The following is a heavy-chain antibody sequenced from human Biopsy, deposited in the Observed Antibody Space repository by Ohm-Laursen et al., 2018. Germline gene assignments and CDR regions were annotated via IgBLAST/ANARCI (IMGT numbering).Heavy chain of an antibody. CDR2: IIPLIGLT. CDR3: ARDCNGDNCGVDF. J-gene: IGHJ4*02. Sequence: SSVKVSCKASGYTFTSYGISWVRQAPGQGLECMGRIIPLIGLTNYAQKFQGRVTITADKFTNTVYMELSSLRSDDTAVYFCARDCNGDNCGVDFWGQGTLVTVS. V-gene: IGHV1-69*04. CDR1: GYTFTSYG. D-gene: IGHD2-15*01.